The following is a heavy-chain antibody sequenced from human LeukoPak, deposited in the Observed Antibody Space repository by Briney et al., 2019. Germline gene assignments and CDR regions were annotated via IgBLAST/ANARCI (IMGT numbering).Heavy chain of an antibody. CDR2: IWSDGTNR. CDR3: ARDAQRGFDYSNSLKY. CDR1: GFIFSHHG. J-gene: IGHJ4*01. Sequence: GGSLRLSCAASGFIFSHHGMHWVRQAPGQGPEWLAVIWSDGTNRFYADSVKGRFTISRDNSQNTVFLQMDSLRVKDTAIYYCARDAQRGFDYSNSLKYWGHGTLVTVSS. V-gene: IGHV3-33*01. D-gene: IGHD4-11*01.